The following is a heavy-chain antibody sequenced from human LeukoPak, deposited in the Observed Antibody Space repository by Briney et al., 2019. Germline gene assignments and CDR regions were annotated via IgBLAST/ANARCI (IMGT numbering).Heavy chain of an antibody. CDR3: AKGGFRRDGYNEDFDY. D-gene: IGHD5-24*01. V-gene: IGHV3-9*01. J-gene: IGHJ4*02. Sequence: PGGSLRLSCAASGFTFDDYAMHWVRQAPGKGLEWVSGISWNSGSIGYADSVKGRFTISRDNAKNSLYLQMNSLRAEDTALYYCAKGGFRRDGYNEDFDYWGQGTLVTVSS. CDR2: ISWNSGSI. CDR1: GFTFDDYA.